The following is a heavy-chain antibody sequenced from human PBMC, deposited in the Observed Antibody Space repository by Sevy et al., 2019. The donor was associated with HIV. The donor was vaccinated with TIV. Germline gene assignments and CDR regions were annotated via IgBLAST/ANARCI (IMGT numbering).Heavy chain of an antibody. CDR3: ARGRLRGATMIVVADTGAFDI. CDR1: GFTFSSYW. J-gene: IGHJ3*02. CDR2: IKQDGSEK. Sequence: GGSLRLSCAASGFTFSSYWTSWVRQAPGKGLEWVANIKQDGSEKYYVDSVKGRFTISRDNAKNSLYLQMNSLRAEDTAVYYCARGRLRGATMIVVADTGAFDIWGQGTMVTVSS. V-gene: IGHV3-7*01. D-gene: IGHD3-22*01.